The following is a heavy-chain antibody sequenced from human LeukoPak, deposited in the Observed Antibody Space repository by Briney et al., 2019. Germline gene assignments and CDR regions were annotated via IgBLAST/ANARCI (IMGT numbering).Heavy chain of an antibody. Sequence: SVKVSCEASGGTFSSYTISWVRQAPGQGLEWMGRIIPILGIANYAQKFQGRVTITADKSTSAAYMELSSLRSEDTAVYYCASGDRCNWFDPWGQGTLVTVPS. D-gene: IGHD7-27*01. CDR3: ASGDRCNWFDP. CDR1: GGTFSSYT. J-gene: IGHJ5*02. CDR2: IIPILGIA. V-gene: IGHV1-69*02.